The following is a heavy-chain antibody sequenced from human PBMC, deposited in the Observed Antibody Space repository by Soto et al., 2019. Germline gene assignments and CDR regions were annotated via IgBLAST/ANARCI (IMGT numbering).Heavy chain of an antibody. Sequence: ASVKVSCKASGYTFTSYGISWVRQAPGQGLEWMGWISAYNGNTNYAQKLQGRVTMTTDTSTSTAYMELRSLRSDDTAVYYCARDRTYCSSTSCYLLPERDYYYDYGMDVCG. V-gene: IGHV1-18*01. J-gene: IGHJ6*02. CDR1: GYTFTSYG. CDR2: ISAYNGNT. D-gene: IGHD2-2*01. CDR3: ARDRTYCSSTSCYLLPERDYYYDYGMDV.